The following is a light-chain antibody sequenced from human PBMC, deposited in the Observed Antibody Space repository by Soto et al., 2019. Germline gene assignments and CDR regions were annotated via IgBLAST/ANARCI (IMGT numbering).Light chain of an antibody. CDR2: HAS. CDR3: QQYYSYPLT. J-gene: IGKJ3*01. CDR1: QSISNY. Sequence: DIHMTQSPSSLSASIGDGVTIACRASQSISNYLNWYQQKPGKAPKILIYHASSLETGVPSRFSGSGSGTEFTLTISCLQSEDFATYYCQQYYSYPLTFGPGTKVDI. V-gene: IGKV1-39*01.